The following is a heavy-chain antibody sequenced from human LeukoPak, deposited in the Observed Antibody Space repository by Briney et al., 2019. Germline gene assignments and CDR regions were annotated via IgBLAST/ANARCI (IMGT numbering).Heavy chain of an antibody. CDR3: ARDAYYDFWSGFYYYYYYMDV. CDR1: GFTFDDYG. CDR2: INWNGGST. D-gene: IGHD3-3*01. V-gene: IGHV3-20*04. J-gene: IGHJ6*03. Sequence: GGSLRLSCAASGFTFDDYGMSWVRQAPGKGLEWVSGINWNGGSTGYADSVKGRFTISRDNAKNSLYLQMNSLRAEDTAVYYCARDAYYDFWSGFYYYYYYMDVWGKGTTVTVSS.